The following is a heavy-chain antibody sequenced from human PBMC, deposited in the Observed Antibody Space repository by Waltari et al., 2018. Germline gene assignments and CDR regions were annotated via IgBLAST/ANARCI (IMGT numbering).Heavy chain of an antibody. CDR1: GDSISSGDYY. V-gene: IGHV4-31*03. CDR2: IFYTVNT. D-gene: IGHD4-17*01. J-gene: IGHJ2*01. CDR3: ARFPRVTRSWYFDV. Sequence: QVQLQESGPGLVKPSQTLSLTCKVSGDSISSGDYYWTWIRQHPGKGLEWIGYIFYTVNTFYTPSLKSRVTISVDTSQNQFSLHLNYMTAADTAVYFCARFPRVTRSWYFDVWGRGTQVTVSS.